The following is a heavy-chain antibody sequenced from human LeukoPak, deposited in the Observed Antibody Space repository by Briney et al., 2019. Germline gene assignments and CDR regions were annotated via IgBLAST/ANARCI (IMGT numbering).Heavy chain of an antibody. J-gene: IGHJ4*02. V-gene: IGHV5-51*01. CDR3: ARQWWSSGSIYFDY. D-gene: IGHD6-19*01. Sequence: GASLKISCKGSGYSFTSYWIGWVRQMPGKGLEWMGIIYPGDSDTRYSPFFQGQVTISADKSISTAYLQWSSLKASDTAMYYCARQWWSSGSIYFDYWGQGTLVTVSS. CDR2: IYPGDSDT. CDR1: GYSFTSYW.